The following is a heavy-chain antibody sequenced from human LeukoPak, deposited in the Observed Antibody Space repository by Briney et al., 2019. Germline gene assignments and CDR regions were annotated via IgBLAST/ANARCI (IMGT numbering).Heavy chain of an antibody. CDR1: GFTFSSYW. Sequence: PGGSLRLSCAASGFTFSSYWMHWVRQAPGKGLVWVSRIDSDGSGTTYADSVKGRFTISRDNAKNTLHLQMNSLRAEDTAVYYCAKAHVGATVYDAFDIWGQGTMVTVSS. D-gene: IGHD1-26*01. V-gene: IGHV3-74*01. J-gene: IGHJ3*02. CDR2: IDSDGSGT. CDR3: AKAHVGATVYDAFDI.